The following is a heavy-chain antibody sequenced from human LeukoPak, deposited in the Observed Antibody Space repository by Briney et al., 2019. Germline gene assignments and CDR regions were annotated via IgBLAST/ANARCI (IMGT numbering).Heavy chain of an antibody. CDR1: GFTFSSYA. J-gene: IGHJ4*02. Sequence: AGGSLRLSCAASGFTFSSYAMRWVRQAPGKGLEWVSATSGSGGSTYYADSVKGRFTISRDNSKNTLYLQMNSLRAEDTAVYYCAISQAPYYYDSSGYNKGHDYWGQGTLVTVSS. V-gene: IGHV3-23*01. D-gene: IGHD3-22*01. CDR2: TSGSGGST. CDR3: AISQAPYYYDSSGYNKGHDY.